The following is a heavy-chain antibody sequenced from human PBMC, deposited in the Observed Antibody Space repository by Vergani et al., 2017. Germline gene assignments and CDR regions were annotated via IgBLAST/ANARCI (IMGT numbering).Heavy chain of an antibody. CDR2: IHTTTGNP. CDR3: AREMSGVTNGDAFDI. J-gene: IGHJ3*02. D-gene: IGHD1-26*01. CDR1: GSTFSNSA. Sequence: QVHLVQSGSELKTPEASVKVSCKASGSTFSNSAMNWLRQAPGQGLEWSGWIHTTTGNPTYAQGFTGLVFCSLDTSVTTAYLKRSSINAGDSAIYYCAREMSGVTNGDAFDIWGQGTMVTVSS. V-gene: IGHV7-4-1*02.